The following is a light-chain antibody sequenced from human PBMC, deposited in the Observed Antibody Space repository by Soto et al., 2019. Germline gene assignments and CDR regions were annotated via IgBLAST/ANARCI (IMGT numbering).Light chain of an antibody. V-gene: IGKV3-20*01. J-gene: IGKJ2*01. Sequence: PGDRATLSCRASQSVTSSYLAWYQQKPGQAPRLLIYGASSRATGIPDRFSGSGSGTDFTLTISRLEPEDFAVYYCQQNGTFGQGTKLEIK. CDR3: QQNGT. CDR1: QSVTSSY. CDR2: GAS.